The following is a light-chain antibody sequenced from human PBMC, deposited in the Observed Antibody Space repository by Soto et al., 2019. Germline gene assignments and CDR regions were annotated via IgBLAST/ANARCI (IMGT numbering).Light chain of an antibody. V-gene: IGKV3-15*01. Sequence: DIVMTQSPATLSVSPGERATLSCRASLTVSNNLAWYQQKPGQAPRLLIYYASTRATGIPDRFSGSGSVKDFTLTISSVQSEDVAFYYCQQYNNWPPGATFGPGTRVDIK. J-gene: IGKJ3*01. CDR1: LTVSNN. CDR3: QQYNNWPPGAT. CDR2: YAS.